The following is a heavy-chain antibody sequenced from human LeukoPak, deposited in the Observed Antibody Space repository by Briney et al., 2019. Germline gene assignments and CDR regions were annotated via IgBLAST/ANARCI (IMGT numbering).Heavy chain of an antibody. Sequence: SETLSLTCAVYGGSFRDYYWSWIRQPPGKGLEWSGEINHDGTTNYNPSLKSRVIMSVDASKSQFFLTLTPVTAADTAVYYCAREGAYTNFVNRFDAWGQGTLVTVSS. D-gene: IGHD2-2*02. CDR2: INHDGTT. J-gene: IGHJ5*02. V-gene: IGHV4-34*01. CDR1: GGSFRDYY. CDR3: AREGAYTNFVNRFDA.